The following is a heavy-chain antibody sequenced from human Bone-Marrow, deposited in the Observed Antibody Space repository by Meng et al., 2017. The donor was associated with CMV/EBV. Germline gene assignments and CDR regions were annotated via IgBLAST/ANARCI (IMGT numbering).Heavy chain of an antibody. J-gene: IGHJ6*02. D-gene: IGHD3-3*01. CDR3: ARAHPYDFWSGSV. CDR1: GKTFTGFS. CDR2: IKPNSGGT. V-gene: IGHV1-2*07. Sequence: ASVKVSCKASGKTFTGFSMHWVRQAPGLGLEWMGWIKPNSGGTNYTHNFQGRVTMTRDTSISTAYMELSRLRSDDTAVYYCARAHPYDFWSGSVWGQGTTVTVSS.